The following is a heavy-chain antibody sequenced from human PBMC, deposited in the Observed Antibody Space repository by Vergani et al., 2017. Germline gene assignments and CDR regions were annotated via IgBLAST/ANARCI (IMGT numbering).Heavy chain of an antibody. CDR1: GGSLSSGGSY. J-gene: IGHJ4*02. Sequence: QVQLYESGPGLVKPSQTLSLTRTVSGGSLSSGGSYWSWIRQHPGKCLEWIGYIYYSGSTYYNPSLRGRVTISVDMAKNQFSLKLSSVTAADTAVYYCARSIGGYDDPLDYWGQGTLVTVSS. V-gene: IGHV4-31*03. CDR3: ARSIGGYDDPLDY. D-gene: IGHD5-12*01. CDR2: IYYSGST.